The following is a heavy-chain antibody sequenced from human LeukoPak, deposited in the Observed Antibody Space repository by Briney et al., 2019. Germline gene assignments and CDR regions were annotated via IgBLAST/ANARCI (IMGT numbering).Heavy chain of an antibody. CDR1: GYTFTSYG. J-gene: IGHJ6*03. CDR3: ARGTYMDV. CDR2: VRTYNGDT. Sequence: ASMKVSCKASGYTFTSYGISWVRQAPGQGLEWMGWVRTYNGDTNYAQRLQGRVTMTTDTSTSTAYMELRSLTSDDTAVYYCARGTYMDVWGKGTTVTVSS. V-gene: IGHV1-18*01.